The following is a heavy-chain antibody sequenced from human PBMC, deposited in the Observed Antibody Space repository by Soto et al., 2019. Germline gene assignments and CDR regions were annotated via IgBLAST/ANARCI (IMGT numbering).Heavy chain of an antibody. D-gene: IGHD1-20*01. CDR2: VDYSGTA. V-gene: IGHV4-39*01. CDR3: ARITGRHLDC. CDR1: SGSISVTNVF. Sequence: SETLSLTCTVSSGSISVTNVFWGWVRQPPGKGLEWIGNVDYSGTAYFSPSLATRVTFHVDTSKNQFSLTLYSVTAADTAVYYCARITGRHLDCWGQGILVTVSS. J-gene: IGHJ4*02.